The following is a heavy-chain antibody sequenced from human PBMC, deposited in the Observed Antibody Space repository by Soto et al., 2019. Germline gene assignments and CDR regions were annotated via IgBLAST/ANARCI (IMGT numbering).Heavy chain of an antibody. CDR3: AREIKEDRLNALDI. CDR2: IIPILGIA. V-gene: IGHV1-69*08. CDR1: GGTFSSYT. J-gene: IGHJ3*02. Sequence: QVQLVQSGAEVKKPGSSVKVSCKASGGTFSSYTISWVRQAPGQGLEWMGRIIPILGIANYAQKFQARVTITADNSTSTAHMELSSLGSEDTAVYYGAREIKEDRLNALDIWGQGTMVTVSS.